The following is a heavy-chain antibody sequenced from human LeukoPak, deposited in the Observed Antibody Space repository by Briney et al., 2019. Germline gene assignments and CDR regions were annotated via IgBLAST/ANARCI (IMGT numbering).Heavy chain of an antibody. CDR3: ARGPGYCSGGSCYKGFDY. CDR1: GFTFSSYW. D-gene: IGHD2-15*01. J-gene: IGHJ4*02. CDR2: INSDGSST. V-gene: IGHV3-74*01. Sequence: GGSLRLSCAASGFTFSSYWMHWVRQAPGKGLVWVSRINSDGSSTSYADSVKGRFTISRDNAKNTLYLQMNSLRAEDTAVYYCARGPGYCSGGSCYKGFDYWGQGTLVTVPS.